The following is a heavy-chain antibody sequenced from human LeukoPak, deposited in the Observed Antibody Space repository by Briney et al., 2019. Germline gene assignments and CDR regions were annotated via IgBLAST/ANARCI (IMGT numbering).Heavy chain of an antibody. J-gene: IGHJ4*02. CDR1: GGSFSGYY. CDR2: INHSGST. Sequence: SEILSLTCAVYGGSFSGYYWSWIRQPPGKGLEWIGEINHSGSTNYNPSLKSRVTMSVDTSKNQFSLKLSSVTAADTAVYYCARGENLYDFWSGCYDWGQGTLVTVSS. V-gene: IGHV4-34*01. CDR3: ARGENLYDFWSGCYD. D-gene: IGHD3-3*01.